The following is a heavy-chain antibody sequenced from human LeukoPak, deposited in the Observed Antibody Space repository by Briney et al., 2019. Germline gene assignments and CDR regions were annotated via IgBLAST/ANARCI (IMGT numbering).Heavy chain of an antibody. D-gene: IGHD3-10*01. CDR2: IYYSGST. J-gene: IGHJ3*02. CDR1: GGSISSYY. CDR3: ARSWFDAFDI. Sequence: SSETLSLTCTVSGGSISSYYWSWIRQPPGKGLEWIGYIYYSGSTNYNPSLKSRVTISVDTSKNQFSLKLSSVTAADTAVYYCARSWFDAFDIWGQGTMVTVSS. V-gene: IGHV4-59*01.